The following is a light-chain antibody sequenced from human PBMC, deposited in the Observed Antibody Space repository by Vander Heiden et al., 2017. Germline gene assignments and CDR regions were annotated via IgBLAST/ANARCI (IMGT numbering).Light chain of an antibody. CDR3: QQYNNWPLT. CDR1: QGVSSN. V-gene: IGKV3-15*01. J-gene: IGKJ4*01. CDR2: GAS. Sequence: EIVMTPSPATLSVSAGERATLTCRASQGVSSNLAWYQQKPGQAPKLLIYGASTRATGVPARFSGSGSGTDFTLTISSLQSEDFAIYYCQQYNNWPLTFGEGTKVEIK.